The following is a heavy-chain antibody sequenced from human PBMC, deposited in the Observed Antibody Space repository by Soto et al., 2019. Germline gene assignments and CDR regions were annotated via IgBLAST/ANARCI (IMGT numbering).Heavy chain of an antibody. J-gene: IGHJ4*02. CDR2: ISSNGGST. D-gene: IGHD3-22*01. CDR3: AREMPGYYPLDY. V-gene: IGHV3-64*01. CDR1: GFTFSSYA. Sequence: EVQLVESGGGLVQPGGSLRLSCAASGFTFSSYAMHWVRQAPGKGLEYVSAISSNGGSTYYANSVKGRFTISRDNSKNTLYLQMGSLRAEDMAVYYCAREMPGYYPLDYWGQGTLVTVSS.